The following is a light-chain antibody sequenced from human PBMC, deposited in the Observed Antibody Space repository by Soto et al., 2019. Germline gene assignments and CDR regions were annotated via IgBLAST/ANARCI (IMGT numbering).Light chain of an antibody. CDR1: QSVSSY. CDR2: DAS. J-gene: IGKJ1*01. CDR3: QQRSNWLWT. Sequence: EIVLTQSPATLYLSPGERATLSCRASQSVSSYLAWYQQKPGQAPRLLIYDASNRATGIPARFSGSGSGTDFTLTISSLEPADFAFYYCQQRSNWLWTFGQGTKVAIK. V-gene: IGKV3-11*01.